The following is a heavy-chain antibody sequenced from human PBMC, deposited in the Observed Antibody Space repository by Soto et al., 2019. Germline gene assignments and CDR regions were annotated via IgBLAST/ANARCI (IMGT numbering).Heavy chain of an antibody. CDR2: IIPISGTA. CDR3: ARSQGSSTSLEIYYYYYYGMDV. D-gene: IGHD2-2*01. V-gene: IGHV1-69*01. CDR1: GGTFSSYA. Sequence: QVQLVQSGAEVKKPGSSVKVSCKASGGTFSSYAISWVRQAPGQGLEWMGGIIPISGTASYEQKFQGRVTLTADEATSTAYMELSSLRSEDTAVYYCARSQGSSTSLEIYYYYYYGMDVWGQGTTVTVSS. J-gene: IGHJ6*02.